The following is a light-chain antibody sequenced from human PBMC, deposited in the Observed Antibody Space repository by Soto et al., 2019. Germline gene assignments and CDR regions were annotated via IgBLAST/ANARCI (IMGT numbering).Light chain of an antibody. CDR3: QQYNNWPPWT. CDR2: GAS. CDR1: QSVSSN. J-gene: IGKJ1*01. Sequence: EIVMTQSRATLSVSPGERATHACRASQSVSSNVAWYQQKPGQAPRLLIYGASTRATGIPARFSGSGSGTEFTLTISSLQSEDFAVYYCQQYNNWPPWTFGQGTKVEIK. V-gene: IGKV3-15*01.